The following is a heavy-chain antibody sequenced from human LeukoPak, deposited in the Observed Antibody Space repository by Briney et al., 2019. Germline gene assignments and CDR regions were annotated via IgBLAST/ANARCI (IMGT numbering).Heavy chain of an antibody. CDR3: ASSSGWYGDAFDI. D-gene: IGHD6-19*01. V-gene: IGHV3-53*04. CDR2: IYSGGST. Sequence: GGSLRLSCAASGFTVSSNYMSWVRQAPGKGLEWVSVIYSGGSTYYADSVKGRFTISRHNSKNTLYLQMDSLRAEDTAVYYCASSSGWYGDAFDIWGQGTMVTVSS. CDR1: GFTVSSNY. J-gene: IGHJ3*02.